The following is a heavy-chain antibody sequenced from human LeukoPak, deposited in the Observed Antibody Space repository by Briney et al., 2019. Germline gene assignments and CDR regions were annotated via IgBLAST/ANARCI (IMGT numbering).Heavy chain of an antibody. D-gene: IGHD5-24*01. Sequence: GRSLRLSCAAAGFTFSSSGTHSVRQAPGNWLGWVAVIWYDGSNKYYADSVKGRFTISRDNSKNTLYLQMNSLRAEDTAVYYCARDTFPNYYFDYWGQGTLVTVSS. V-gene: IGHV3-33*01. CDR1: GFTFSSSG. J-gene: IGHJ4*02. CDR2: IWYDGSNK. CDR3: ARDTFPNYYFDY.